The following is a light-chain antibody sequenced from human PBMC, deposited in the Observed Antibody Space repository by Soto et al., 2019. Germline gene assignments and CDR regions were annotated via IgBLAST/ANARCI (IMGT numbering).Light chain of an antibody. J-gene: IGLJ3*02. CDR3: SSYTTTSTT. Sequence: QSALTQPASVSGSPGQSITISCTGTINDIGSYHYVAWYQHHPGKAPKLIIYEVTHRPSGVSNRFSGSKSGNTASLTSSGLQAEDEADYYCSSYTTTSTTFGGGTKLTVL. V-gene: IGLV2-14*01. CDR2: EVT. CDR1: INDIGSYHY.